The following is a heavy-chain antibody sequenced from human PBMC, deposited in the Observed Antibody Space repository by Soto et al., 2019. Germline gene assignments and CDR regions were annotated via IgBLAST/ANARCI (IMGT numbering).Heavy chain of an antibody. D-gene: IGHD1-20*01. CDR1: GYSFTSYG. Sequence: ASVKVSCKASGYSFTSYGISWVRQAPGQGLEWMGWISAYNGNTNYEQKFQGRVAMTTATSTNTAYLELRTLRSDDAAVYYCARDLPITGSRLGTPLMAVWGQGTTVTVSS. CDR2: ISAYNGNT. V-gene: IGHV1-18*04. CDR3: ARDLPITGSRLGTPLMAV. J-gene: IGHJ6*02.